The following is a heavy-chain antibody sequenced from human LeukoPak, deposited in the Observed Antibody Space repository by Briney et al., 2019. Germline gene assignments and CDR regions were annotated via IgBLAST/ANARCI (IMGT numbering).Heavy chain of an antibody. CDR3: ARLSCSSTSCFHTFDI. CDR2: VYYSGST. V-gene: IGHV4-39*01. CDR1: GGSISSSSYY. J-gene: IGHJ3*02. D-gene: IGHD2-2*01. Sequence: PSETLSLTCTVSGGSISSSSYYWGWIRQPPGKGLEWIGSVYYSGSTYYNPSLKSRATISVDTSKNQFSLKLSSVTAADTAVYYCARLSCSSTSCFHTFDIWGQGTMVTVSS.